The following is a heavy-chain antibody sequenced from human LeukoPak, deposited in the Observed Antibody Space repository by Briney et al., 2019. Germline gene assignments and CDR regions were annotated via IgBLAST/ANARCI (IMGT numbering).Heavy chain of an antibody. J-gene: IGHJ4*02. CDR3: VAGGDGMATILAEY. V-gene: IGHV4-59*08. D-gene: IGHD5-24*01. CDR1: GGSISSYY. CDR2: IHYSGIT. Sequence: SETLSLTCTVSGGSISSYYWIWIRQSPGKGLEWVGYIHYSGITNYNPFFKSRVTISLDTSRKQLSLKLRFVTAADTAVYYCVAGGDGMATILAEYWGQGTLVTVSS.